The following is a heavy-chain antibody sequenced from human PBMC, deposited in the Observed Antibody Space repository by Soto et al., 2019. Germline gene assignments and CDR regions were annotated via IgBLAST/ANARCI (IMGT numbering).Heavy chain of an antibody. J-gene: IGHJ6*02. D-gene: IGHD6-25*01. V-gene: IGHV1-2*04. Sequence: ASVKVSCKASGYTFTGYYMHWVRQAPGQGLEWMGWINPNSGGTNYAQKFQGWVTMTRDTSANTAYMELSSLRSEDTAVYYCARGGDLGYNYYYGMDVWGQGTTVTVS. CDR2: INPNSGGT. CDR3: ARGGDLGYNYYYGMDV. CDR1: GYTFTGYY.